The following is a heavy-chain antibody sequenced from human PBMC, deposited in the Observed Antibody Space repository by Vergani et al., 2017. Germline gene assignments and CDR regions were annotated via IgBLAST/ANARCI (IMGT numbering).Heavy chain of an antibody. CDR1: GFTFSYYG. CDR3: ATKSCGTPGCQIGYFRE. Sequence: QVQLVESGGGVVQPGRSLRLSCAAPGFTFSYYGMHWVRQAPGKGLEWVAVISYDGTQKYYADSVKGRFTISRDNSKSTLYLQMNSLRTEDTAVYYCATKSCGTPGCQIGYFREWGQGTLVTVSS. V-gene: IGHV3-30*03. D-gene: IGHD1-1*01. J-gene: IGHJ1*01. CDR2: ISYDGTQK.